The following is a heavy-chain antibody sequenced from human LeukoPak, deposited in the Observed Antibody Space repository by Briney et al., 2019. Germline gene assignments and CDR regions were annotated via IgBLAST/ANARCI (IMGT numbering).Heavy chain of an antibody. V-gene: IGHV3-23*01. Sequence: GGSLRLSCAASGFTFSNHAMNWVRQAPGKGLEWVAVLIGTSGATDYVDSVKGRFTISRDNSKNTLFLQMNSLRAEDTAIYYCAKGAYDYIEIAYFDYWGQGALVTVSS. CDR3: AKGAYDYIEIAYFDY. CDR1: GFTFSNHA. D-gene: IGHD5-12*01. J-gene: IGHJ4*02. CDR2: LIGTSGAT.